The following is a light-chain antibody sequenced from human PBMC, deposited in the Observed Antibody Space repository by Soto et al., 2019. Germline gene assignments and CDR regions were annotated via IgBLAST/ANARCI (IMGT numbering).Light chain of an antibody. J-gene: IGLJ1*01. CDR1: SSDVGGYNY. Sequence: ALTQPASVSGAPGQSITVSCTGTSSDVGGYNYVSWYQQYPGKVPRLMIYDVTNRPSGVSNRFSGSKSGNTASLTISGLQAEDEADYYCSSYRRGSTYVFGTGTKVTVL. CDR3: SSYRRGSTYV. V-gene: IGLV2-14*01. CDR2: DVT.